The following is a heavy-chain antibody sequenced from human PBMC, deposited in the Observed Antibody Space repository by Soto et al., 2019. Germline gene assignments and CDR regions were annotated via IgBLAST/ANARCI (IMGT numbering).Heavy chain of an antibody. Sequence: QVQLVESGGGVVQPGRSLRLSCAASGFTFSSYGMHWVRQAPGKGLEWVAVISYDGSNKYYADSVKGRFTISRDNSKNTLYLQRNSLRAEDKAVYYCAKDSIAARPSSFDYWGQGTLVTVSS. D-gene: IGHD6-6*01. CDR2: ISYDGSNK. CDR3: AKDSIAARPSSFDY. J-gene: IGHJ4*02. V-gene: IGHV3-30*18. CDR1: GFTFSSYG.